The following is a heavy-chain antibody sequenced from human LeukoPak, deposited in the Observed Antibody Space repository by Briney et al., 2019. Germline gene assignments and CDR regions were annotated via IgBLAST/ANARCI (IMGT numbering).Heavy chain of an antibody. J-gene: IGHJ4*02. Sequence: GGSLRLSCAGSGFTFSRHWMHGVRQAPGKGLVWVSRMNSDGSSTSYADSVKGRFTISRDNAKNTLYLQMNSLRAEDMAVYYCTSDTVDTAVGIDYWGQGTLVTVSS. D-gene: IGHD5-18*01. CDR1: GFTFSRHW. CDR2: MNSDGSST. CDR3: TSDTVDTAVGIDY. V-gene: IGHV3-74*01.